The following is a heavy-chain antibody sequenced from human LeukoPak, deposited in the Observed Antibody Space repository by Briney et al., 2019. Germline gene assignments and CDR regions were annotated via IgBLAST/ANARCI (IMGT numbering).Heavy chain of an antibody. J-gene: IGHJ4*02. Sequence: GASVKVSCKASGYTFTSYDINWVRQATGQGLEWMGWMNPNSGNTGYAQKFQGRVTMTRNTSISTAYMELSSLRSEDTAVYYCARDSSARGGYLTSGPSDFDYWGQGTLVTVSS. CDR2: MNPNSGNT. CDR3: ARDSSARGGYLTSGPSDFDY. V-gene: IGHV1-8*01. D-gene: IGHD3-22*01. CDR1: GYTFTSYD.